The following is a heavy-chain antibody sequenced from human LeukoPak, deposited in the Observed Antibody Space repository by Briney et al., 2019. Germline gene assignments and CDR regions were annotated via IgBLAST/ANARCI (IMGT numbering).Heavy chain of an antibody. V-gene: IGHV4-61*02. D-gene: IGHD3-10*01. CDR1: GGSISSGSYY. CDR2: IYTSGST. CDR3: AREREYYGSGSYYRTNYYYYYMDV. Sequence: SETLSLTCTVSGGSISSGSYYWSWIRQPAGKGLEWIGRIYTSGSTNYNPSLKSRVTISVDTSKNQFSLKLSSVTAADTAVYYCAREREYYGSGSYYRTNYYYYYMDVWGKGTTVSISS. J-gene: IGHJ6*03.